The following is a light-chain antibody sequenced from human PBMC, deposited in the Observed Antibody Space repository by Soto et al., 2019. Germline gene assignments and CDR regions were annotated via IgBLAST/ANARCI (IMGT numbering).Light chain of an antibody. CDR1: QTVGSNY. J-gene: IGKJ2*01. CDR3: QQYAISPPFT. CDR2: GAS. V-gene: IGKV3-20*01. Sequence: EIVLTQSPGTLSLSPGERATLSYRASQTVGSNYLAWYQQKPGQAPRLLIYGASSRATGIPDRFSGSGSGTDFTLTISRLESEDFAVYYCQQYAISPPFTFAQGTKLETK.